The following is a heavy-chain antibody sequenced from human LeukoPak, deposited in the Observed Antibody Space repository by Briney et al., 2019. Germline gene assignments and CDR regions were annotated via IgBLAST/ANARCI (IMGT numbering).Heavy chain of an antibody. CDR3: ARERASGGGGKRPI. D-gene: IGHD4-23*01. Sequence: GGSLRLSCAASGFRFNTYWMSWVRQAPGKGLEWVANIKQDGNEKYYADSVKGRFTISRDNGKNSLDLQMNSLRADDTAVYYCARERASGGGGKRPIWGQGTMVTVSS. V-gene: IGHV3-7*01. CDR2: IKQDGNEK. J-gene: IGHJ3*02. CDR1: GFRFNTYW.